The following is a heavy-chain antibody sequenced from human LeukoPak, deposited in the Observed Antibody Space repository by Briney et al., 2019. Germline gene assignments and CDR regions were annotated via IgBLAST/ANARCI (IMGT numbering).Heavy chain of an antibody. CDR1: GYTFHSYW. Sequence: GESLKISCKGSGYTFHSYWIAWVRRMPGKGLEWMGVIYPGDSDTRYSPSFQGQVTISVDKSISTAYLQWSSLRASDTAIYYCARRRYCSGGTCSDFDYWGQGTLVTVSS. V-gene: IGHV5-51*01. CDR2: IYPGDSDT. CDR3: ARRRYCSGGTCSDFDY. J-gene: IGHJ4*02. D-gene: IGHD2-15*01.